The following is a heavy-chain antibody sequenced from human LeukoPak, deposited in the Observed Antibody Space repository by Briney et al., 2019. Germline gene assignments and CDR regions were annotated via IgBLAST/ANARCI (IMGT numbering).Heavy chain of an antibody. V-gene: IGHV3-21*01. D-gene: IGHD1-26*01. CDR2: ISSSTSYI. J-gene: IGHJ4*02. Sequence: GGSLRLSCATSGFTFSSYSMNWVRQAPGKGLEWVSSISSSTSYIYYADSVKGRFTISRDNAKNSLYLQMNSLRAEDTAVYYCARGGGSYYDYWGQGTLVTVSS. CDR1: GFTFSSYS. CDR3: ARGGGSYYDY.